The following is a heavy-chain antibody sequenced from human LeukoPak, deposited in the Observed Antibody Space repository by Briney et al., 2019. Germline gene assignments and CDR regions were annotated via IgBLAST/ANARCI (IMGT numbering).Heavy chain of an antibody. Sequence: GASVKVSCKASGYTFTSYDINWVRQATGQGLEWMGWMNPNSGNTGYAQKFQGRVTMTRNTSISTAYMELSSLRSEDTAVYYCARGPSSVTIFGVVNAFDIWGQGTMVTVSS. CDR2: MNPNSGNT. CDR3: ARGPSSVTIFGVVNAFDI. V-gene: IGHV1-8*01. D-gene: IGHD3-3*01. J-gene: IGHJ3*02. CDR1: GYTFTSYD.